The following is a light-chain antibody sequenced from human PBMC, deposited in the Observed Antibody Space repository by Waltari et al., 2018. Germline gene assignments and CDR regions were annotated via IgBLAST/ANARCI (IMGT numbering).Light chain of an antibody. CDR3: SSYVHSDKAL. V-gene: IGLV2-8*01. Sequence: QSALTQPPSASGSHGQSVTISCTGTSGDVATFDYVSWYQQQPGKAPKLIIYEVNKRPSGVPDRFSGSKSGTTASLTISGLRAEDEADFYCSSYVHSDKALFGGGTRVSV. CDR2: EVN. CDR1: SGDVATFDY. J-gene: IGLJ1*01.